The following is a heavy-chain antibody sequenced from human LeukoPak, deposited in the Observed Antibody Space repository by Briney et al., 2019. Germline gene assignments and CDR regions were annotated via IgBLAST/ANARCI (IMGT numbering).Heavy chain of an antibody. D-gene: IGHD6-13*01. J-gene: IGHJ4*02. V-gene: IGHV3-30-3*01. CDR1: GFYA. Sequence: PGGSLRLSCAASGFYAMHWVRQAPGKGLEWVALISYDGSSKYYADSVKGRSTISRDNSKNTLYLQMNSLRAEDTTVYHCARDPNSRRWFDYWGQGTLVTVSS. CDR2: ISYDGSSK. CDR3: ARDPNSRRWFDY.